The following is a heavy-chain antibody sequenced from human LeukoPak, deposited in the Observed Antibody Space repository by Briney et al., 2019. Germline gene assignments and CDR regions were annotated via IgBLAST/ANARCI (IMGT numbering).Heavy chain of an antibody. CDR2: INPNSGGT. V-gene: IGHV1-2*02. J-gene: IGHJ2*01. D-gene: IGHD4-23*01. CDR3: ARVDPLLTPSRYFDL. CDR1: GYTFTGYY. Sequence: ASVQVSCKASGYTFTGYYMHWVRQAPGQGLEWMGWINPNSGGTNYAQKFQGRVTMTRDTSISTAYMELSRLRSDDTAVNYCARVDPLLTPSRYFDLWGRGTLVTVSS.